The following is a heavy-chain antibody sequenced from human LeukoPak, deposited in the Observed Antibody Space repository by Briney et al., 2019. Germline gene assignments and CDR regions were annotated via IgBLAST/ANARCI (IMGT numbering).Heavy chain of an antibody. CDR1: GFTVRTNY. CDR2: IYSGGTT. D-gene: IGHD2-8*01. Sequence: GGSLRLSCAASGFTVRTNYMSWVRRAPGMGLEWVSVIYSGGTTYYADSVKGRFTISTDNSRNTVDLQMKSLRVDDTAVHYCARETTNWAYFDHWGQGTLVTVSS. V-gene: IGHV3-53*01. CDR3: ARETTNWAYFDH. J-gene: IGHJ4*02.